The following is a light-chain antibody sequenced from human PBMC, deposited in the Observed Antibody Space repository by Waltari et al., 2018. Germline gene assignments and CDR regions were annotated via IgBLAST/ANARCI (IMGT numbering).Light chain of an antibody. CDR3: QKYNDYPLT. V-gene: IGKV1-16*02. CDR1: QVISKY. J-gene: IGKJ4*01. Sequence: DIQMTQSPSSLSASVGDRVTITCRSSQVISKYLSWLQQKPGNTPKSLDYAASSLQTGVPSKFSGSGSGTDFTLTINSLQTEDLATYYCQKYNDYPLTFGGGTRVEIK. CDR2: AAS.